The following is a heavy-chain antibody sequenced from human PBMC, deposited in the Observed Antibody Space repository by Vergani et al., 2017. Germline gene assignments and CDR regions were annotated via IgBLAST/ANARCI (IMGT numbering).Heavy chain of an antibody. V-gene: IGHV2-5*01. Sequence: QITLKESAPTLVKPTQTLTLTCTFSGCSPSTNGVGVGWIRQPPGKSLEWLALIYWNDDKSYSPSLKRTLTITKDTSKNQVVLTMTNMDPVDTATYYCAQTMYYDFWSCYSDWGQGTLVTVSS. CDR1: GCSPSTNGVG. D-gene: IGHD3-3*01. CDR2: IYWNDDK. J-gene: IGHJ4*02. CDR3: AQTMYYDFWSCYSD.